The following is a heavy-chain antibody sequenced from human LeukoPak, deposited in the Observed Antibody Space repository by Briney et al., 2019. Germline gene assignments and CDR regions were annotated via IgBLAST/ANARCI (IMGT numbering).Heavy chain of an antibody. D-gene: IGHD3-22*01. CDR2: ITGRGSSA. CDR1: GFSFSNFG. V-gene: IGHV3-23*01. Sequence: PGGSLRLSCAASGFSFSNFGMNWVRQGLGKGLEWVSSITGRGSSAYYADSVKGRFTISRDNSKSTLYLQMNSLRAEDTAIYFCAYLDSSGFYYGRLRYWGQGTPVTVSS. CDR3: AYLDSSGFYYGRLRY. J-gene: IGHJ4*02.